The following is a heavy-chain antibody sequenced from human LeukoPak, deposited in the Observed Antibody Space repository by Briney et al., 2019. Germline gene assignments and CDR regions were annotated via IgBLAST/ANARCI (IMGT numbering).Heavy chain of an antibody. D-gene: IGHD3-16*01. V-gene: IGHV3-7*01. J-gene: IGHJ6*03. Sequence: PGGSLRLSCAASGFTFSSYWMSWVRQAPGKGLEWVANIKQDGSEKYYVDSVKGRFTISRDNAKNSLYLQMNSLRAEDTAVYNCARALLGPEDYYYMDVWGKGTTVTVSS. CDR2: IKQDGSEK. CDR3: ARALLGPEDYYYMDV. CDR1: GFTFSSYW.